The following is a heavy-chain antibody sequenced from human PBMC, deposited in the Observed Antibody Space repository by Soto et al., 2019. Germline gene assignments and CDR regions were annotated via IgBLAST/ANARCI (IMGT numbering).Heavy chain of an antibody. D-gene: IGHD2-2*01. CDR3: AKDGGPVYCNSPGCSAKHFDY. CDR2: ISYDGDNE. J-gene: IGHJ4*02. Sequence: QVQLVESGGGVVQPGRSLRLSCAASGFTFSNYGMHWVRQAPGKGLEWVAIISYDGDNEYYADSVRGLFTISRDNSNNTLYLQTSSLRHEDTAVYYCAKDGGPVYCNSPGCSAKHFDYWGQGTLVTVSS. V-gene: IGHV3-30*18. CDR1: GFTFSNYG.